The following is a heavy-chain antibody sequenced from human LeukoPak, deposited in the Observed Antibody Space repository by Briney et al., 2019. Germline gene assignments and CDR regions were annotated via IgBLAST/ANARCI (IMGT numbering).Heavy chain of an antibody. CDR1: GFTFSSYS. Sequence: GGSLRLSCAASGFTFSSYSMNWVRQAPGKGLEWVSSISSSSSYIYYADSVKGRFTISRDNAKNSLYLQMNSLSAEDTAVYYCASGVRYYDSSGYPGSFDYWGQGTLVTVSS. D-gene: IGHD3-22*01. V-gene: IGHV3-21*01. J-gene: IGHJ4*02. CDR2: ISSSSSYI. CDR3: ASGVRYYDSSGYPGSFDY.